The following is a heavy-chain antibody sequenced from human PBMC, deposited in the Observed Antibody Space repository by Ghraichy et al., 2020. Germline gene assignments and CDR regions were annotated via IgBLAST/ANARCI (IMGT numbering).Heavy chain of an antibody. D-gene: IGHD5-24*01. Sequence: GGSLRLSCAASGFNFRGYSMNWVRQAPGKGLEWVSSINSGGNEIYYADSFKGRFTIFRDNAKNSLYLQMNSLGVEDTAVYYCVRATGYIVSPEGFYYMDVWGTGTTVTVSS. CDR1: GFNFRGYS. V-gene: IGHV3-21*01. J-gene: IGHJ6*03. CDR3: VRATGYIVSPEGFYYMDV. CDR2: INSGGNEI.